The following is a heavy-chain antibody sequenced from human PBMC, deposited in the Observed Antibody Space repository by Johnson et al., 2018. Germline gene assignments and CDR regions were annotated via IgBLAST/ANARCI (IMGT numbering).Heavy chain of an antibody. CDR3: AGRGSGYDYYYYGMDV. CDR1: GFTFSNYW. CDR2: INTDGSTT. J-gene: IGHJ6*02. D-gene: IGHD5-12*01. Sequence: VQLQESGGGLVQPGGSLRLSCAASGFTFSNYWMHWVRQAPGKGLVWVSRINTDGSTTNYADSVKGRFTISRDNAKNTLYLQMNSLSAEDTAVYYCAGRGSGYDYYYYGMDVWGQGTTVTVSS. V-gene: IGHV3-74*01.